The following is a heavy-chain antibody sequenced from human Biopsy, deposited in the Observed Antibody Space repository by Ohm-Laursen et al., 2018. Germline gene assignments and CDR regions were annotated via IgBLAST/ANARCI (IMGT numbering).Heavy chain of an antibody. CDR3: ARHPTGFWFDP. Sequence: SETLSLTCNVSGGSISSSTTYYWAWLRQPPGKGLEWIGGIYNTETTFYNPSLKSRVTISVDTSTNQFSLKVSSVTAADTALYFCARHPTGFWFDPWGHGTLVTVSS. CDR1: GGSISSSTTYY. V-gene: IGHV4-39*01. J-gene: IGHJ5*02. CDR2: IYNTETT.